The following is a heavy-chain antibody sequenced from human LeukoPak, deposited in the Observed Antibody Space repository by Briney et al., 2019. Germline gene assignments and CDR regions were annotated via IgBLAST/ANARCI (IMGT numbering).Heavy chain of an antibody. J-gene: IGHJ4*02. Sequence: GASVKVSCKASGYTFTSYYMHWVRQAPGQGLEWMGWINTNTGNPMYAQGFTGRFVFSLDTSVSTAYLQISSLKAEDTAVYYCARDGGVATYDYWGQGTLVTVSS. V-gene: IGHV7-4-1*02. CDR3: ARDGGVATYDY. CDR1: GYTFTSYY. D-gene: IGHD3-3*01. CDR2: INTNTGNP.